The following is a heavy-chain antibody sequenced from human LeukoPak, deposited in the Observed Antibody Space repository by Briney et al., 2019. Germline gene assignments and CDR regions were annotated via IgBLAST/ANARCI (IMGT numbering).Heavy chain of an antibody. V-gene: IGHV5-10-1*01. CDR3: ARHFYSGYDLIDY. J-gene: IGHJ4*02. CDR2: IYPCDSYT. Sequence: GESLKISCQGSGFSFTTYLISWVRQMPGKGLEWMGRIYPCDSYTNYSPSFQGRVTISADKSISTAYLQVTSLRASDTAIYYCARHFYSGYDLIDYWGQGTLVTVS. CDR1: GFSFTTYL. D-gene: IGHD5-12*01.